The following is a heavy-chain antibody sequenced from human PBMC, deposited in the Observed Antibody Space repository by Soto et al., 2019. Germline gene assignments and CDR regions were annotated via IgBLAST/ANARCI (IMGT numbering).Heavy chain of an antibody. CDR3: ARDHHHYDSRGYCWLPRPPLFDY. V-gene: IGHV3-30-3*01. J-gene: IGHJ4*02. D-gene: IGHD3-22*01. CDR1: GFTFSSYA. Sequence: QVQLVESGGGVVQPGRSLRLSCAASGFTFSSYAMHWVRQAPGKGLEWVAGISDDGSNKYYADSVKGRFTISRDNSKNSLYLQMNSLGADDPAVYYCARDHHHYDSRGYCWLPRPPLFDYWGQGTLVTVST. CDR2: ISDDGSNK.